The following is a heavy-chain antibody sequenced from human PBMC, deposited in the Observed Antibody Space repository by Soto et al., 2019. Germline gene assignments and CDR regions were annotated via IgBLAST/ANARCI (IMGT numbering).Heavy chain of an antibody. J-gene: IGHJ4*02. V-gene: IGHV4-4*07. D-gene: IGHD3-22*01. CDR3: ARSRTSDTSNYYYYFDY. CDR2: IYSSGST. Sequence: WETLSLTCTVSGGSISSYYWNWVRQPAGEGLEWIGRIYSSGSTNYNPSLKSRVTMSVDTSKNQFSLKLTSVTAADTAVYYCARSRTSDTSNYYYYFDYWGQGALVTVSS. CDR1: GGSISSYY.